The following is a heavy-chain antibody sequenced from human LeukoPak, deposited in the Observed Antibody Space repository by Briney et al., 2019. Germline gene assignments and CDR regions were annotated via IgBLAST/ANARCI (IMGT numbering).Heavy chain of an antibody. J-gene: IGHJ4*02. Sequence: ASVKISCKASGDKFTDDYMHWVRQAPGQRLEFMGWINPDSGFTKYAQKFKGRVTMTRDTSISTAYLEVRSLTSDDTAVYYCAPTAEAYASWWKVWGQGTLVTVSS. CDR1: GDKFTDDY. D-gene: IGHD2-15*01. CDR2: INPDSGFT. V-gene: IGHV1-2*02. CDR3: APTAEAYASWWKV.